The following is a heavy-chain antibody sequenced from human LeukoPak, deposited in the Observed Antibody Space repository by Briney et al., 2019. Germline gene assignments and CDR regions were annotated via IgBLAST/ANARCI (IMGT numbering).Heavy chain of an antibody. CDR2: ISWNSGSI. D-gene: IGHD3-22*01. J-gene: IGHJ3*02. CDR3: AKDIGSSGYPFDAFDI. Sequence: PGGSLRLSCAASGFTVDDYAMHWVRHAPGKGLEWVSGISWNSGSIGYADSVKGRFTISRDNAKNSLYLQMNSLRAEDTALYYCAKDIGSSGYPFDAFDIWGQGTMVTVSS. CDR1: GFTVDDYA. V-gene: IGHV3-9*01.